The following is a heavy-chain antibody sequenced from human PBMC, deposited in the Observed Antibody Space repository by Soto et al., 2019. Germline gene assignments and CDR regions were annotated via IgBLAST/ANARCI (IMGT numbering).Heavy chain of an antibody. Sequence: PSETLSLTCTASGGSISSSNWWSWVRQPPGKGLEWIGEIYHSGSTNYNPSLKSRVTISVDKSKNQFSLKLSSVTAADTAVYYCATFVYYYGMDVWGQGTTVTVSS. CDR1: GGSISSSNW. CDR2: IYHSGST. D-gene: IGHD2-21*01. J-gene: IGHJ6*02. V-gene: IGHV4-4*02. CDR3: ATFVYYYGMDV.